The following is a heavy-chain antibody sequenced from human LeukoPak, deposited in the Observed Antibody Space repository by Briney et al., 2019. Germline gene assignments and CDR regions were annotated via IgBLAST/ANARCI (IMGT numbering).Heavy chain of an antibody. Sequence: PSETLSLTCTVSGYSISSGYYWGWIRQPPGKGLEWIGSIYHSGSTYYNPSLKSRVTISVDTSKNQFSLKLSSVTAADTAVYYCARERNRYSSSWYLLDPWGQGTLVTVSS. CDR2: IYHSGST. V-gene: IGHV4-38-2*02. J-gene: IGHJ5*02. CDR1: GYSISSGYY. CDR3: ARERNRYSSSWYLLDP. D-gene: IGHD6-13*01.